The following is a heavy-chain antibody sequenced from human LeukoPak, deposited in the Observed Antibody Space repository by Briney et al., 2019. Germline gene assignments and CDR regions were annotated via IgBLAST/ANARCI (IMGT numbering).Heavy chain of an antibody. CDR3: ASLYGDYPN. D-gene: IGHD4-17*01. J-gene: IGHJ4*02. V-gene: IGHV4-59*08. CDR2: THDSGNS. Sequence: SETLSLTCTVSGGSITNNYWAWIRQPPGKGLEWIGYTHDSGNSNYNPSLRSRVTISIDTSKNQFSLKLSSVTAADTAVYYCASLYGDYPNWGQGTLVTVSS. CDR1: GGSITNNY.